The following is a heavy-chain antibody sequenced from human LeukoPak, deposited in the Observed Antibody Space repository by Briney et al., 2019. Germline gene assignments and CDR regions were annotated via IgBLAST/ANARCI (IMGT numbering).Heavy chain of an antibody. CDR3: ASPRRGSNNWNYF. V-gene: IGHV3-72*01. CDR2: SKNKAQSFLT. Sequence: PGGSLRLSCAASGFIFSDHHMDWVRQAPGKGLEWVARSKNKAQSFLTEYAASVKGRFIISRDDSRNSLFLQMNSLKTEDTAVYYCASPRRGSNNWNYFWGQGTLVTVSS. D-gene: IGHD1-7*01. J-gene: IGHJ4*02. CDR1: GFIFSDHH.